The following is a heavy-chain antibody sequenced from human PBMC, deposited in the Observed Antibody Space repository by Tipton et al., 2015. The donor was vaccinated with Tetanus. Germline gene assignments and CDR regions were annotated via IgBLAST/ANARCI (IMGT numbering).Heavy chain of an antibody. Sequence: LRLSCTVSGGSISSFYWSWIRQPPGKGLEWIGYIYYSGSAKYNPSLKSRVTISEDTSKNQFSLKLSSVTAADTAVYYCASHYGSGSDDAFDIWGQGTMVTVSS. V-gene: IGHV4-59*01. D-gene: IGHD3-10*01. CDR2: IYYSGSA. J-gene: IGHJ3*02. CDR3: ASHYGSGSDDAFDI. CDR1: GGSISSFY.